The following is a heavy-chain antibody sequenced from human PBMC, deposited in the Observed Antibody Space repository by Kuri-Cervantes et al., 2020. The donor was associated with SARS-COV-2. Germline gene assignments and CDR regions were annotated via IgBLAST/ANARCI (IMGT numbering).Heavy chain of an antibody. J-gene: IGHJ6*03. D-gene: IGHD1-26*01. Sequence: AESLRLSCAASGFTFSSYWMSWVRQAPGKGLEWVANIKQDGSEKYYVDSVKGRFTISRDNAKNSLYLQMNSLRAEDTAVYYCAREVGATYYYYYYYMDVWGKGTTVTVSS. CDR2: IKQDGSEK. CDR1: GFTFSSYW. V-gene: IGHV3-7*01. CDR3: AREVGATYYYYYYYMDV.